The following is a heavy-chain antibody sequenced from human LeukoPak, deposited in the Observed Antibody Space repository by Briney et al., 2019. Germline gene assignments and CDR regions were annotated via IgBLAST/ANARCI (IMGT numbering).Heavy chain of an antibody. D-gene: IGHD4-17*01. Sequence: GGSLRLFCAFSGFTLSSNYTNWAREAPGKGLEWVSLIYGSTSADYADSVKGRFTISRDTSMNTVYLQMNSLRAEDTAVYYCARLNFGDDYWGQGTLVTVSS. CDR2: IYGSTSA. J-gene: IGHJ4*02. V-gene: IGHV3-66*01. CDR1: GFTLSSNY. CDR3: ARLNFGDDY.